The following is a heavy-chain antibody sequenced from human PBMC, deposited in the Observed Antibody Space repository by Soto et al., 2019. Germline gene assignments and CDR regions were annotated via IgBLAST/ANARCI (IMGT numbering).Heavy chain of an antibody. J-gene: IGHJ3*02. D-gene: IGHD3-3*01. Sequence: GGSLRLSCAASGFTFSSYSMNWVRQAPGKGLEWVSYISSSSSTIYYADSVKGRFTISRDNAKNSLYLQMNSLRDEDTAVYYCARDLTPPISPYYDFWSGYYRGGSPNAFDIWGQGTMVTVSS. CDR3: ARDLTPPISPYYDFWSGYYRGGSPNAFDI. CDR1: GFTFSSYS. CDR2: ISSSSSTI. V-gene: IGHV3-48*02.